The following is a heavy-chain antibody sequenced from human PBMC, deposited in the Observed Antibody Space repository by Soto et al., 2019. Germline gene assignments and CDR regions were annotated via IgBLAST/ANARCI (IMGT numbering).Heavy chain of an antibody. D-gene: IGHD2-15*01. CDR3: ARALWDIVVVVAATAQGSFDY. CDR1: GYTFTSYD. J-gene: IGHJ4*02. V-gene: IGHV1-8*01. CDR2: MNPNSGNK. Sequence: QVQLVQSGAEVKKPGASVKVSCKASGYTFTSYDINWVRQATGQGLEWMGWMNPNSGNKGYAQKFQGRVTMTRNNSISTAYMELSSLRSEDTAVYYCARALWDIVVVVAATAQGSFDYWGQGTLVTVSS.